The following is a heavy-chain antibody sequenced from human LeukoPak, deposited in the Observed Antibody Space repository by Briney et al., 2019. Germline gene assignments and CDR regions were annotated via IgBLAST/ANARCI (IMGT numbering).Heavy chain of an antibody. CDR1: GFTLCSYS. J-gene: IGHJ6*02. CDR2: ISGSGGST. V-gene: IGHV3-23*01. Sequence: GGALRLSFSGPGFTLCSYSMSWVRPAPGEGLEWVSAISGSGGSTYYADSVKGRFTISRDNSKNTLYLQMNSLRAEDTAVYYCARDAGMDVWGQGTTVTVSS. CDR3: ARDAGMDV.